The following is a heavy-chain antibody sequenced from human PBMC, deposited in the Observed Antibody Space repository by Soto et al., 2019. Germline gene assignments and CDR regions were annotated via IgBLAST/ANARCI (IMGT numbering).Heavy chain of an antibody. V-gene: IGHV4-59*08. Sequence: QVQLQESGPGLVKPSETLSLTCTVSGGSISSYYWSWIRQPPGKGLEWIGYIYYSGSTNYNPSLKSRVTISVDTSKNQCSLKLSSVTAAGTAVYYCARQEGYCSGGSCYFGWFDPWGQGTLVTVSS. J-gene: IGHJ5*02. CDR1: GGSISSYY. CDR3: ARQEGYCSGGSCYFGWFDP. CDR2: IYYSGST. D-gene: IGHD2-15*01.